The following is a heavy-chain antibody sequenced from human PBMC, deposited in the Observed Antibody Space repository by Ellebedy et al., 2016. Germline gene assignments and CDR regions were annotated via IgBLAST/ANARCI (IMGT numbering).Heavy chain of an antibody. CDR1: GFTFNLAG. J-gene: IGHJ4*02. V-gene: IGHV3-21*01. Sequence: GGSLRLXXAASGFTFNLAGMTWVRQGPGKGLEWVATIVFSGTATYYADSVKGRFIISRDNTKNSLFLQMNSLGVEDTAVYYCARDGSEWSRDYWGQGTLVTVSS. CDR3: ARDGSEWSRDY. D-gene: IGHD3-3*01. CDR2: IVFSGTAT.